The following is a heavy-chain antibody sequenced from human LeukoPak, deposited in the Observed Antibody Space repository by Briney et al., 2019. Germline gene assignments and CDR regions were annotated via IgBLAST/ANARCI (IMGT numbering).Heavy chain of an antibody. CDR1: GFTVSNYV. V-gene: IGHV3-33*01. D-gene: IGHD2-21*02. Sequence: RPGGSLRLSCAASGFTVSNYVMHWVRQAPGKGLEWVAVIWYDESNKHYADSVKGRFTISRDNSKNTLYLQMNSLRPDDTAVYYCARGGGDCPFDYWGQGTLVTVSS. CDR2: IWYDESNK. J-gene: IGHJ4*02. CDR3: ARGGGDCPFDY.